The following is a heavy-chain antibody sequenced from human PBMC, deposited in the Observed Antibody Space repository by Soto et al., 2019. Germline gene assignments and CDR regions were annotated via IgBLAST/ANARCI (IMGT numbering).Heavy chain of an antibody. J-gene: IGHJ4*02. CDR2: VYYSGTT. D-gene: IGHD1-26*01. Sequence: LSLTCTVSGGSIRNGDYYWGWIRQPPGKGLEWIGYVYYSGTTYSHPSLNSRVSISVDTSENQFSLRLTSVTAADTAVYYCVTVNLVGAAYYFDYWGPGTLVTV. CDR1: GGSIRNGDYY. CDR3: VTVNLVGAAYYFDY. V-gene: IGHV4-30-4*01.